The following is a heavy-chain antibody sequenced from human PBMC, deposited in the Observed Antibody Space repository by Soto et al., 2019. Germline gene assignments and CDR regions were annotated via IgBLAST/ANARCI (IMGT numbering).Heavy chain of an antibody. CDR3: AKGGSYYGSGTKRWNWFDP. V-gene: IGHV3-9*01. CDR2: ISWNSGSI. J-gene: IGHJ5*02. Sequence: PGGSLRLSCAASGFTFDDYAMHWVRQAPGKGLEWVSGISWNSGSIGYADSVKGRFTISRDNAKNSLYLQMNSLRAEDTALYYCAKGGSYYGSGTKRWNWFDPWGQGTLVTVSS. CDR1: GFTFDDYA. D-gene: IGHD3-10*01.